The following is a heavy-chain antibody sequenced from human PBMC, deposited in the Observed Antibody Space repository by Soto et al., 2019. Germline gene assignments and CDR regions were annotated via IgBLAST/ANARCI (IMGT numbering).Heavy chain of an antibody. D-gene: IGHD3-3*01. Sequence: SETLSLTCTVSGCSISSYYWSWIRQPPGKGLEWIGYIYYSGSTNYNPSLKSRVTISVDTSKNQFSLKLSSVTAADTAVYYCARGVRYDFWSGYLNPYYYYYYMDVWGKGTTVTVSS. CDR2: IYYSGST. V-gene: IGHV4-59*01. CDR1: GCSISSYY. CDR3: ARGVRYDFWSGYLNPYYYYYYMDV. J-gene: IGHJ6*03.